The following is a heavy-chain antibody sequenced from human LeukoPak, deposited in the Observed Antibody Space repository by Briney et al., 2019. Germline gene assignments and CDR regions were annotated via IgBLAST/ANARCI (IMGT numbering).Heavy chain of an antibody. CDR2: ISYDGSNK. CDR1: GFTFSSYG. Sequence: GRSLRLSCAASGFTFSSYGMHWVRQAPGKGLEWVAVISYDGSNKYYADSVKGRFTISRDNSKNTLYLEMNSLRADDTAVYYCAGDTPPGGEYYFEYWGQGALVTVSS. V-gene: IGHV3-30*03. CDR3: AGDTPPGGEYYFEY. D-gene: IGHD3-16*01. J-gene: IGHJ4*02.